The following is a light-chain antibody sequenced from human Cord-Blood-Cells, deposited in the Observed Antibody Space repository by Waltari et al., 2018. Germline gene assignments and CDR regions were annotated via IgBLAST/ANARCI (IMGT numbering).Light chain of an antibody. Sequence: DIVMTQSPLSLPVTPAEPSSISCRPSQSLLHSNGYNYLDWYLQKPGQSPQLLIYLGSNRASGVPDRFSGSGSGTDFTLKISRVEAEDVGVYYCMQALQTPSTFGQGTRLEIK. CDR3: MQALQTPST. V-gene: IGKV2-28*01. J-gene: IGKJ5*01. CDR1: QSLLHSNGYNY. CDR2: LGS.